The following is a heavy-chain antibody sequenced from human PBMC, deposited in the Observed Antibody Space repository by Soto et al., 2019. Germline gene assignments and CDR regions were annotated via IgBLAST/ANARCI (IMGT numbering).Heavy chain of an antibody. CDR3: AREGGNLNLFDP. J-gene: IGHJ5*02. D-gene: IGHD1-26*01. V-gene: IGHV3-48*02. CDR1: GFTFSSYS. Sequence: EVQLVESGGGLVQPGGSLRLSCAASGFTFSSYSMNWVRQAPGKGLEWVSYISSSSSTIYYAASVKGRFTTARDNAKNSLYLQMNSLRDEDTAVYYCAREGGNLNLFDPWGQGTLVTVSS. CDR2: ISSSSSTI.